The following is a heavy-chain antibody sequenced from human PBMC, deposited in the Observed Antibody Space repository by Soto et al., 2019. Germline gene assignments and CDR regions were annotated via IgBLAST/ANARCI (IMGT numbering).Heavy chain of an antibody. D-gene: IGHD4-4*01. Sequence: GGSLRLSCTSSLFTFSDYYMSWILQSPVKGLEWVSYISSSGSTIYYADSVKGRFTISRDNAKNSLYLQMNSLRAEDTAVYYCARDPSNHYYYYYYMEVWGKGTTVTVSS. CDR1: LFTFSDYY. J-gene: IGHJ6*03. CDR3: ARDPSNHYYYYYYMEV. CDR2: ISSSGSTI. V-gene: IGHV3-11*01.